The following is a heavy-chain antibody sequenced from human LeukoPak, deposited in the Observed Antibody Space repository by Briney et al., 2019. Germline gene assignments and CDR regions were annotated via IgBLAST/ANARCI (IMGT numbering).Heavy chain of an antibody. V-gene: IGHV3-48*02. CDR1: AFTFSDSS. J-gene: IGHJ3*01. CDR3: AREDDSWRPNNLDL. CDR2: IDTSSSTM. Sequence: PGGSLRLSCAASAFTFSDSSMNWVRQAPGKGLEWISYIDTSSSTMYYADSVMGRFTISRDNAKESLYLQMNSLRDEDTAVYYCAREDDSWRPNNLDLWGQGTMVTDSS. D-gene: IGHD3-3*01.